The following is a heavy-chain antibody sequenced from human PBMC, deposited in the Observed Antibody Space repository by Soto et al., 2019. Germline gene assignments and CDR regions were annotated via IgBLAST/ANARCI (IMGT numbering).Heavy chain of an antibody. CDR2: IYYSGST. CDR3: ARGGRRSPGMDV. Sequence: QVQLQESGPGLVKPSQTLSLTCTVSGGSISSGGYYWSWIRQHPGKGLEWIGYIYYSGSTYYNPSLKRRVXXXVXXSKNQFSLKLSSVTAADTAVYYCARGGRRSPGMDVWGQGTTVTVSS. V-gene: IGHV4-31*03. J-gene: IGHJ6*02. CDR1: GGSISSGGYY.